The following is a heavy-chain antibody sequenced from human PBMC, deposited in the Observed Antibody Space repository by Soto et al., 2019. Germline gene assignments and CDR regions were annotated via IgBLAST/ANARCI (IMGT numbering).Heavy chain of an antibody. Sequence: SETLSLTCTVSGGSIRSYYWSWIRQPPGKGLEWIGYVYYSGSTNYNPSLKSRVTISVDTSKNQFSLKLSSVTAADTAVYYCARRSLHDYIWGSYDYWGQGTLVTVSS. CDR2: VYYSGST. CDR1: GGSIRSYY. J-gene: IGHJ4*02. V-gene: IGHV4-59*08. CDR3: ARRSLHDYIWGSYDY. D-gene: IGHD3-16*01.